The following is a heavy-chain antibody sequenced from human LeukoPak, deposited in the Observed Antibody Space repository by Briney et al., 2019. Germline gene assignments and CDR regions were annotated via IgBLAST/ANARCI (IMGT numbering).Heavy chain of an antibody. CDR3: ARHAGSYWASAFDI. CDR1: GGSISSSSYY. D-gene: IGHD1-26*01. V-gene: IGHV4-39*01. Sequence: SETLSLTCTVPGGSISSSSYYWGWIRQPPGKGLEWIGSIYYSGSTYYNPSLKSRVTISVATSKNQFSLKLSSVTAADTAVYYCARHAGSYWASAFDIWGQGTVVTVSS. CDR2: IYYSGST. J-gene: IGHJ3*02.